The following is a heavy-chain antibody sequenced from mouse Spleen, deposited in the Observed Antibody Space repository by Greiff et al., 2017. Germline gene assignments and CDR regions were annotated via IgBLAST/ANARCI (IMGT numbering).Heavy chain of an antibody. CDR3: ARGGRRRYFDV. J-gene: IGHJ1*03. Sequence: DVMLVESGGGLVKPGGSLKLSCAASGFTFSSYAMSWVRQTPEKRLEWVATISDGGSYTYYPDNVKGRFTISRDNAKNNLYLQMSHLKSEDTAMYYCARGGRRRYFDVWGTGTTVTVSS. V-gene: IGHV5-4*03. CDR2: ISDGGSYT. CDR1: GFTFSSYA.